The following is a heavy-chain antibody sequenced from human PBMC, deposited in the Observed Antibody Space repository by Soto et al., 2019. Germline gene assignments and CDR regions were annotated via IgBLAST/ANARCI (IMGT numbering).Heavy chain of an antibody. CDR2: ISYDGSNK. CDR1: GIPVSSNY. CDR3: AREGLNL. V-gene: IGHV3-30-3*01. J-gene: IGHJ5*02. D-gene: IGHD5-12*01. Sequence: GGSLRLSCVASGIPVSSNYMTWVRQAPGKGLEWVAVISYDGSNKYYADSVKGRFTISRDNSKNTLYLQMNSLRAEDTAVYYCAREGLNLWGQGTLVTVSS.